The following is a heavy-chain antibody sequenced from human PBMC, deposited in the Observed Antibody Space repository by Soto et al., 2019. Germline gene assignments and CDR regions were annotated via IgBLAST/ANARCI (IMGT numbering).Heavy chain of an antibody. D-gene: IGHD3-10*01. V-gene: IGHV4-39*01. CDR2: IFYSGRT. CDR3: ANHNGNYVSGSSDY. CDR1: GGSISSSSYY. J-gene: IGHJ4*02. Sequence: QLQLQESGPGLVKPSETLSLTCTVSGGSISSSSYYWGWIRQPPGKGLEWLGSIFYSGRTYYNPPLKMRVTITVDTSNNQLSQKLSSVPAADPAFYYCANHNGNYVSGSSDYWGQGPLVTVSP.